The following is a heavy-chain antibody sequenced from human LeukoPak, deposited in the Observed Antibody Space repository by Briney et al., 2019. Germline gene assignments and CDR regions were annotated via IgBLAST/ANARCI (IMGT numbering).Heavy chain of an antibody. Sequence: GASVKVSCKASGYTFTGYYMHWVRQAPGQGLEWMGWINPNSGGTNYAQKFQGRVTMTRDTSISTAYMELSRLRSDDTAVYYCARGRRKFSETRFLEWLLCYWGQGTLVTVSS. J-gene: IGHJ4*02. CDR1: GYTFTGYY. V-gene: IGHV1-2*02. D-gene: IGHD3-3*01. CDR2: INPNSGGT. CDR3: ARGRRKFSETRFLEWLLCY.